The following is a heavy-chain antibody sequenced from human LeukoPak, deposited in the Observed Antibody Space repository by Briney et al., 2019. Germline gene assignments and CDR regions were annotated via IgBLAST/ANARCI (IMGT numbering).Heavy chain of an antibody. CDR2: ISSSSTYI. V-gene: IGHV3-21*01. Sequence: GGSLRLSCAASGFTFSSYSMNWVRQAPGKGLEWVSSISSSSTYIYYADSLKGRFTISRDNAKKSLYLQMNSLRAEDTAVYYCAGKGYYYDSSGYTPRAFDIWGQGTMVTVSS. J-gene: IGHJ3*02. CDR1: GFTFSSYS. D-gene: IGHD3-22*01. CDR3: AGKGYYYDSSGYTPRAFDI.